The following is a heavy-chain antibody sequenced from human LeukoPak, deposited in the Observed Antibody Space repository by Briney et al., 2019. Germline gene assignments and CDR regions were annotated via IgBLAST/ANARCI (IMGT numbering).Heavy chain of an antibody. CDR1: GGSFSGYY. CDR2: INHSGST. Sequence: SETLSLTCAVYGGSFSGYYWSWIRQPPGKGLEWIGEINHSGSTNYNPSLKSRVTISVDTSKNQFSLKLSSVTAADTAVYYCARLPRSRRYFDYWGQGTLVTVSS. CDR3: ARLPRSRRYFDY. V-gene: IGHV4-34*01. J-gene: IGHJ4*02.